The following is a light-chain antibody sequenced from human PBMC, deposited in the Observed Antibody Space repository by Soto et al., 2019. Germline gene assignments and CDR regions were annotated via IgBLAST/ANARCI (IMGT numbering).Light chain of an antibody. V-gene: IGLV1-44*01. J-gene: IGLJ2*01. CDR1: NSNIGRND. CDR3: AAWDDTLRARV. CDR2: SND. Sequence: QSVLAQPPSASGTPGQRVTISCSGSNSNIGRNDVTWYQQVPGTAPQCLIYSNDQRPSGVPDRISGSRSGTSASLAISGLQCGDEAEYYCAAWDDTLRARVFGGGTKLTVL.